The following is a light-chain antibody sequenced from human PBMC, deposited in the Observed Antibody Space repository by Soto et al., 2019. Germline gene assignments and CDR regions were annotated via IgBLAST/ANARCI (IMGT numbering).Light chain of an antibody. CDR2: SNN. CDR3: AAWDDSLNGHYV. J-gene: IGLJ1*01. V-gene: IGLV1-44*01. CDR1: SSNIESNT. Sequence: QSVLTQPPSASGTPGQRVTISCSGSSSNIESNTVNWYQQLPGTTPKLLIYSNNQRPSGVPDRFSGSKSGTSASLAISGLQSEDEADDYCAAWDDSLNGHYVFGTGTKLTVL.